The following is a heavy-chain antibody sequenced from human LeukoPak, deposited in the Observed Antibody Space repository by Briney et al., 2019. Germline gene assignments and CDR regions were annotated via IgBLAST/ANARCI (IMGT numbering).Heavy chain of an antibody. D-gene: IGHD6-19*01. Sequence: SETLSFTGTVSGGSISSYCWGWIRQPAGKGLEWIGRIYTSGSTNYNPSLKSGATMSVDTSKNQFSLKLSSVTAADTAVYYCARDNVSGTGDYWGQGTLVTVSS. CDR1: GGSISSYC. J-gene: IGHJ4*02. CDR2: IYTSGST. V-gene: IGHV4-4*07. CDR3: ARDNVSGTGDY.